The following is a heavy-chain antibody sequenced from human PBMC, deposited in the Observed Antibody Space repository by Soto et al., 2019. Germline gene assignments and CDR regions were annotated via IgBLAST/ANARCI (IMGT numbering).Heavy chain of an antibody. J-gene: IGHJ1*01. Sequence: PGGSLRLSCAASGFTFSDYHMSWIRQAPGKGLEWVSYISSSSSYTNYADSVKGRFTISRDNAKNSLYLQMNSLRAEDTAVYYCARGGRTAHFQHWGQGTLVTVSS. CDR2: ISSSSSYT. CDR1: GFTFSDYH. CDR3: ARGGRTAHFQH. V-gene: IGHV3-11*06.